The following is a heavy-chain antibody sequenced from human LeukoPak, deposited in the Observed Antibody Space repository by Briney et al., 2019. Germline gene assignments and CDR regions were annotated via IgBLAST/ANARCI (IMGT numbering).Heavy chain of an antibody. D-gene: IGHD4-17*01. CDR3: ARGTWTTKRFDY. CDR2: IYHSGST. Sequence: PSETLSLTCTVSGYSISSGYYWGWIRPPPGKGLEWIGSIYHSGSTYYNPSLKSRVTISVDTSKNQFSLKLSSVTAADTAVYYCARGTWTTKRFDYWGQGTLVTVSS. CDR1: GYSISSGYY. J-gene: IGHJ4*02. V-gene: IGHV4-38-2*02.